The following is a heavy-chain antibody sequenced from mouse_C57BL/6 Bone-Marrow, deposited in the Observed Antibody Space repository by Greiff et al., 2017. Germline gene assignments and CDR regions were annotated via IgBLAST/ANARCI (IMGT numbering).Heavy chain of an antibody. J-gene: IGHJ3*01. D-gene: IGHD2-4*01. CDR1: EYEFPSHA. CDR3: ARHGGDYDGFAY. CDR2: INSDGGST. V-gene: IGHV5-2*01. Sequence: EVQLQQSGGGLVQPGESLKLSCESNEYEFPSHAMSWVRQTPEKRLELVAAINSDGGSTYYPDTMERRFTISRDNTKKTLYLQMSSMRSEDTALYYCARHGGDYDGFAYWGQGTLVTV.